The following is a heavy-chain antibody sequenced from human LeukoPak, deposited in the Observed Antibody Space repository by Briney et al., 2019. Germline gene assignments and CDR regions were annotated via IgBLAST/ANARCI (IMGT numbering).Heavy chain of an antibody. V-gene: IGHV4-4*02. Sequence: PSETLSLTCAVSGGSISSSDWWSWVRQPPGKGLEWIGTIYHSGSTYYNASLESRVAISVDTSKNQFSLKLSSVTAADTAVYYCARAYSSSWYFNWFDPWGQGTLVTVSS. CDR3: ARAYSSSWYFNWFDP. D-gene: IGHD6-13*01. CDR1: GGSISSSDW. J-gene: IGHJ5*02. CDR2: IYHSGST.